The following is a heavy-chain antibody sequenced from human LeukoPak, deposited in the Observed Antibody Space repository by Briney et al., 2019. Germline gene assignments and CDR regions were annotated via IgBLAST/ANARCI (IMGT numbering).Heavy chain of an antibody. CDR3: ARVIRKGTYYYYGMDV. V-gene: IGHV1-18*01. Sequence: ASVKVSCKASGYTFTSYGISWVRQAPGQGLEWMRWISAYNGNTNYAKKLQGRVTMTTDTSTSTAYMELRSLRSDDTAVYYCARVIRKGTYYYYGMDVWGQGTTVTVSS. J-gene: IGHJ6*02. CDR1: GYTFTSYG. D-gene: IGHD1-14*01. CDR2: ISAYNGNT.